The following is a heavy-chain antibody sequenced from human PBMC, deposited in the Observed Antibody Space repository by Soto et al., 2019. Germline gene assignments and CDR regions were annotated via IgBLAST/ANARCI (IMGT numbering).Heavy chain of an antibody. V-gene: IGHV3-23*01. CDR1: GFPLSTYG. Sequence: EVQLLESGGGLVQPGGSLRLSCAASGFPLSTYGMTWVRQAPGKGLEWVSAITGTGGNTYYVDSVKGRFTSSRDNSKNMRYLQVNSLRVEDTAVYYCARIRGSWYDVDVWVQGTTVTVSS. CDR2: ITGTGGNT. CDR3: ARIRGSWYDVDV. J-gene: IGHJ6*01.